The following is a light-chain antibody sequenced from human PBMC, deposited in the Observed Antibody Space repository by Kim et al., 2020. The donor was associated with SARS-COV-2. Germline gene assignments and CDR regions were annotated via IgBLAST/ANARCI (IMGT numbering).Light chain of an antibody. J-gene: IGLJ3*02. V-gene: IGLV2-14*03. CDR2: DVS. CDR3: TSFTTSSTWV. CDR1: SSDVGADNF. Sequence: QSALTQPASVSGSPGQSITISCIGSSSDVGADNFVSWYQQHPGKAPKLMIYDVSHRPSGVSDRFSGSKSGNTASLTISGLQAEDEAEYHCTSFTTSSTWVFGGGTQLTVL.